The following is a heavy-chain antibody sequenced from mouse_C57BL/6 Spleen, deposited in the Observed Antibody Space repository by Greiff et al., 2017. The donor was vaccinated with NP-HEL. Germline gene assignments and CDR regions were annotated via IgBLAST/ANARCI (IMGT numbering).Heavy chain of an antibody. CDR2: ISSGGSYT. J-gene: IGHJ1*03. D-gene: IGHD1-1*01. Sequence: EVQLQQSGGDLVKPGGSLKLSCAASGFTFSSYGMSWVRQTPDKRLEWVATISSGGSYTYYPDSVKGRFTISRDNAKNTLYLQMSSLKSEDTAMYYCARQGTTVVADWYFDVWGTGTTVTVSS. V-gene: IGHV5-6*01. CDR3: ARQGTTVVADWYFDV. CDR1: GFTFSSYG.